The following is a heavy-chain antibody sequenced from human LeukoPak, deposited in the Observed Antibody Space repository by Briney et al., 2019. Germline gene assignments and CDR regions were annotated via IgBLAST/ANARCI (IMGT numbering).Heavy chain of an antibody. CDR3: AKDVCTSPRCLLYSDS. V-gene: IGHV3-7*03. D-gene: IGHD2-8*01. Sequence: PGGSLRLSCAASGFTFSSYWMSWVRQAPGKGLEWVANIKQDGSEKDYVDSVKGRFTISRDNSKNVLYVQMNRLRVEDTAVYFCAKDVCTSPRCLLYSDSWGQGTLVTVSS. CDR1: GFTFSSYW. J-gene: IGHJ4*02. CDR2: IKQDGSEK.